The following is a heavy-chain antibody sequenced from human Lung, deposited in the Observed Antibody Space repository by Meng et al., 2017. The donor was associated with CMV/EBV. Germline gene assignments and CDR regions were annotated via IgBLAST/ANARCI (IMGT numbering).Heavy chain of an antibody. CDR1: GDSVSSGPYY. CDR2: LYYSGDT. CDR3: ARRLRGSDSVGWLDP. V-gene: IGHV4-61*01. Sequence: SETLSLXCTVSGDSVSSGPYYWSWIRQPPGKGLEWIGYLYYSGDTIYNPSLKSRVTMSVDTSKNQFSLKLRSVTAADTAVYYCARRLRGSDSVGWLDPWGQGXLVTVSS. J-gene: IGHJ5*02. D-gene: IGHD5/OR15-5a*01.